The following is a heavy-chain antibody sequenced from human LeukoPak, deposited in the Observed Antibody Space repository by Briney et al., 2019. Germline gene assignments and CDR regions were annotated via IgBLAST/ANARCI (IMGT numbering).Heavy chain of an antibody. D-gene: IGHD3-10*01. CDR2: INHSGST. Sequence: SETLSLTCAVYGGSFSGYYWSWIRHPPGKGLEWIGEINHSGSTNYNPSLKGRVTIPVDTSKNQFSLKLSSVTAADTAVYYSARRWLGDPGLDYWGQGPLVTVSS. V-gene: IGHV4-34*01. CDR3: ARRWLGDPGLDY. CDR1: GGSFSGYY. J-gene: IGHJ4*02.